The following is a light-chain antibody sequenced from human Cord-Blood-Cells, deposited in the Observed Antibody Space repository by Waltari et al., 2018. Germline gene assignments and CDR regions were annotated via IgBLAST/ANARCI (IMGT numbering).Light chain of an antibody. CDR1: QCVSSSY. CDR3: QQYGSSPWT. CDR2: GAS. Sequence: EIVLTQSPGPLSLSLGERATLSCRASQCVSSSYLAWYQQKPGQAPRLLIYGASSRATGIPDRFSGSGSGTDFTLTISRLEPEDFAVYYCQQYGSSPWTFGQGTKVEIK. J-gene: IGKJ1*01. V-gene: IGKV3-20*01.